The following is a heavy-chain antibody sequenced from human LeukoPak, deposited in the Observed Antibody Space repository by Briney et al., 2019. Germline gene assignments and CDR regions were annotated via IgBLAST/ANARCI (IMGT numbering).Heavy chain of an antibody. J-gene: IGHJ6*03. CDR1: GGSISSYY. CDR2: IYYSGST. Sequence: SETLSLTCTVSGGSISSYYWSWIRQPPGKGLEWIGYIYYSGSTNYNPSLKSRVTISVDTSKNQFSLKLSSVTAADTAVYYCARRGPCTNGVCCEWCDYYYYMDVWGKGTTVTVSS. CDR3: ARRGPCTNGVCCEWCDYYYYMDV. D-gene: IGHD2-8*01. V-gene: IGHV4-59*08.